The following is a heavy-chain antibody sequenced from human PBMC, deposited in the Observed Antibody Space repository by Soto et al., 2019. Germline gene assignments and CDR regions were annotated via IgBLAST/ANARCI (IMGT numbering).Heavy chain of an antibody. Sequence: ASVKVSCKASGYTFSDFDINWLRQAAGQGPEWMGWMNAKSGDTFSAQRLQGKFNMTWDTSLSTAYMEVGSLTSDDAAIYYCARGNHFNYAGFDVWGQGTTLTVSS. CDR1: GYTFSDFD. CDR3: ARGNHFNYAGFDV. D-gene: IGHD3-16*01. V-gene: IGHV1-8*01. J-gene: IGHJ6*02. CDR2: MNAKSGDT.